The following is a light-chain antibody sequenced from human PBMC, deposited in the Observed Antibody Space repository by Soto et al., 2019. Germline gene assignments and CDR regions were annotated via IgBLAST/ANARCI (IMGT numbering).Light chain of an antibody. Sequence: QSALTQPPSASGSPGQSVTISCTGTSSDVGGYNNVSWYQQHPGKAPKLMIYEVSKRPSAVPDRFSGSKSGNTYSLTVSGLQAEDGADYYCSSYAGRVVFCGGTQLTV. J-gene: IGLJ2*01. V-gene: IGLV2-8*01. CDR1: SSDVGGYNN. CDR2: EVS. CDR3: SSYAGRVV.